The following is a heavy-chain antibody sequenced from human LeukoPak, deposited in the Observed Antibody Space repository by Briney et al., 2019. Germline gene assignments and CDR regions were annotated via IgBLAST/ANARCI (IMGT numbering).Heavy chain of an antibody. CDR1: GFSLSTSGVG. J-gene: IGHJ4*02. CDR3: AHRPKECSSSWYSYFDY. D-gene: IGHD6-13*01. V-gene: IGHV2-5*02. Sequence: SGPTLVKPTQTLTLTCTFSGFSLSTSGVGVGWIRQPPGKALEWLALIYWDDDKRYSPSLKSRLTITKDTSKNQVVLTMTNMDPVDTATYYCAHRPKECSSSWYSYFDYWGQGTLVTVSS. CDR2: IYWDDDK.